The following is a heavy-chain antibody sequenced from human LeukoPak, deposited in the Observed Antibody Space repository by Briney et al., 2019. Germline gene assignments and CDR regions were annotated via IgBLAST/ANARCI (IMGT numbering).Heavy chain of an antibody. D-gene: IGHD6-19*01. V-gene: IGHV1-3*01. CDR2: INADSGNT. CDR3: ARGGPNRSGWTLDY. J-gene: IGHJ4*02. Sequence: ASVKVSCKASGYTFTEYAMHWVRLAPGHGLEWMGWINADSGNTESSQRFQGRHSITWDTSATTAYMELSSLTSEDTAVYYCARGGPNRSGWTLDYWGPGTLVTVSS. CDR1: GYTFTEYA.